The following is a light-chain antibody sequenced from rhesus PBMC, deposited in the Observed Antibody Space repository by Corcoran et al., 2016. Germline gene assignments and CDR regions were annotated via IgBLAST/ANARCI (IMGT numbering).Light chain of an antibody. CDR3: QVWDSDSDHPV. CDR1: NIGNAD. Sequence: SYDLTQPPSVSVSPGQTAGIPCGGDNIGNADVNWYQQKTPQAPVLVIYYDTERPSGSPERYSGSKSGNTATLTISGVEAGDEADYYCQVWDSDSDHPVFGSGTRLTVL. J-gene: IGLJ6*01. CDR2: YDT. V-gene: IGLV3-36*02.